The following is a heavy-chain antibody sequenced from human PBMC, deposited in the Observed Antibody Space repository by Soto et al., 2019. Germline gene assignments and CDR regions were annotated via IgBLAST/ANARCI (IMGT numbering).Heavy chain of an antibody. Sequence: QVQLVQSGAEVKKPGSSVTVSCKASGGTFSSYAISWVRQAPGQGLEWMGRIIPFIGTANYAQKFQGRATITVEESTSRAYRELTSLRAEDTAVYYCARVVMTTVPASYYYGMDVWGPGTTVNVS. CDR3: ARVVMTTVPASYYYGMDV. D-gene: IGHD4-17*01. J-gene: IGHJ6*02. V-gene: IGHV1-69*18. CDR1: GGTFSSYA. CDR2: IIPFIGTA.